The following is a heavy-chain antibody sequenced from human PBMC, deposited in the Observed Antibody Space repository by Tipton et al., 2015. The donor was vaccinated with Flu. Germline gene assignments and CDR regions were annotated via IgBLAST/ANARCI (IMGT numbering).Heavy chain of an antibody. CDR3: ARDLWNDRRAYYYYGVDV. J-gene: IGHJ6*02. D-gene: IGHD1-1*01. V-gene: IGHV4-39*07. CDR2: IDYSGNT. Sequence: TLSLTCTVSGGSVSSSPYYWGWVRQSPGKGLEWIGTIDYSGNTHYNPSLESRVSISVSKMQFSLSLSSVTASDTAVYFCARDLWNDRRAYYYYGVDVWGQGTTVTVSS. CDR1: GGSVSSSPYY.